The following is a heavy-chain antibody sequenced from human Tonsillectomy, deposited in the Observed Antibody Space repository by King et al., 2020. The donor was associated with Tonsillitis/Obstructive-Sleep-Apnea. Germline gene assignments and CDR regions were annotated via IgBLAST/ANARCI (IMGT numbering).Heavy chain of an antibody. CDR2: LSGNGGST. V-gene: IGHV3-20*04. CDR1: GFTFDDYA. CDR3: ARYGLRGFDYFDY. J-gene: IGHJ4*02. Sequence: VQLVESGGGVVRPGGSLRLSCATSGFTFDDYAMSWVRQAPGKGLEWVSGLSGNGGSTGYADSVKGRFTISRDNAKNSLYLQMNSLRAEDTALYYCARYGLRGFDYFDYWGQGTLVTVSS. D-gene: IGHD2-21*01.